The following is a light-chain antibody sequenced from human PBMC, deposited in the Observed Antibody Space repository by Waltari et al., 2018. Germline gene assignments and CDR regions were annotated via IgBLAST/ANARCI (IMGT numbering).Light chain of an antibody. V-gene: IGKV1-5*03. Sequence: IQMNQSPSTLSASVGDRVTITCRASQSISSWLAWYQQKPGKAPKLLIYKASYLQSGVPSRFSGSGSGTEFTLTISSLQPDDFATYYCQHYNSYPWTFGQGTKVEIK. CDR3: QHYNSYPWT. CDR2: KAS. J-gene: IGKJ1*01. CDR1: QSISSW.